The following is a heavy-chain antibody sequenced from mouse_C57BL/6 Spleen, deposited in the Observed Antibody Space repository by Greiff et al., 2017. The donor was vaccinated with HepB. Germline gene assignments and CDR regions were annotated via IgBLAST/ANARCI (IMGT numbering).Heavy chain of an antibody. CDR2: INPGSGGT. D-gene: IGHD1-1*01. J-gene: IGHJ2*01. Sequence: QVQLKESGAELVRPGTSVKVSCKASGYAFTNYLIEWVKQRPGQGLEWIGVINPGSGGTNYNEKFKGKATLTADKSSSTAYMQLSSLTSEDSAVYFCARWGSSYFDYWGQGTTLTVSS. CDR3: ARWGSSYFDY. V-gene: IGHV1-54*01. CDR1: GYAFTNYL.